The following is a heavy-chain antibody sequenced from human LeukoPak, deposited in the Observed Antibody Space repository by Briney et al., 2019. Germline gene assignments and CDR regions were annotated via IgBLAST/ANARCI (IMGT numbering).Heavy chain of an antibody. CDR1: GFTFSSYS. CDR2: ISSSSSYI. J-gene: IGHJ6*03. Sequence: GGSLRLSCAASGFTFSSYSMNWVRQAPGKGLEWVSSISSSSSYIYYADSVKGRFTISRDNAKNSLYLQMNSLRAEDTAVYYCARAQYYDFWSGYYTDYYYYYMDVWGKGTTVTVSS. D-gene: IGHD3-3*01. CDR3: ARAQYYDFWSGYYTDYYYYYMDV. V-gene: IGHV3-21*01.